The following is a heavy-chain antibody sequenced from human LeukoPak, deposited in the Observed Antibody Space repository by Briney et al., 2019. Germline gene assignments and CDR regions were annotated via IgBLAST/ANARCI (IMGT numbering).Heavy chain of an antibody. J-gene: IGHJ4*02. CDR2: ISSSSSYI. CDR3: ARDPRWLQLPLYYFDY. D-gene: IGHD5-24*01. Sequence: GGSLRLSCAASGFTFSSYSMNWVRQAPGKGLEWVSSISSSSSYIYYADSVKGRFTISRDNAKNSLYLQMNSLRAEDAAVYYCARDPRWLQLPLYYFDYWGQGTLVTVSS. CDR1: GFTFSSYS. V-gene: IGHV3-21*01.